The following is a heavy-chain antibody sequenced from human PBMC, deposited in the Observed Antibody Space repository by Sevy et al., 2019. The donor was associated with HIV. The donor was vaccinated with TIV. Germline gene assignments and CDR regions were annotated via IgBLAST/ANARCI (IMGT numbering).Heavy chain of an antibody. J-gene: IGHJ4*02. V-gene: IGHV1-18*01. CDR1: GYTFTNYG. CDR2: ISGYNGNT. CDR3: ARDGSFSLLIVDLDY. D-gene: IGHD1-26*01. Sequence: ASVKVSCKASGYTFTNYGITWVRQAPGQGREWMGWISGYNGNTKYAQNLQGRVTMTTDTSTSTAYMELRSLRSDDTAVYYCARDGSFSLLIVDLDYRGQGTLVTVSS.